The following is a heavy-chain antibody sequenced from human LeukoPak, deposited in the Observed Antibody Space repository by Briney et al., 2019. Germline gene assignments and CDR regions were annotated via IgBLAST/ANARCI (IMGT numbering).Heavy chain of an antibody. CDR3: AKDHVEMADELFDY. D-gene: IGHD5-24*01. Sequence: GGSLRLSCAASGFTFSSYAMSWVRQAPGKGLEWVAVIWYDGSNKYYADSVKGRFTISRDNSKNTLYLQMNSLRAEDTAVYYCAKDHVEMADELFDYWGQGTLVTVSS. J-gene: IGHJ4*02. V-gene: IGHV3-33*06. CDR1: GFTFSSYA. CDR2: IWYDGSNK.